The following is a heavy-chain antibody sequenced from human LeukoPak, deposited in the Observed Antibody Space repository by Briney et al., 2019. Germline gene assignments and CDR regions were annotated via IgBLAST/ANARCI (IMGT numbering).Heavy chain of an antibody. CDR3: TRDNGGVDI. Sequence: GGSLRFSCAASGFAFSSYWMHWVRQTPGEGLAWVAHINTDGSSTNYADSVKGRFTISRDNARNTVYLQMSSLRAEDTAIYYCTRDNGGVDIWGQGTLVTVSS. D-gene: IGHD6-25*01. CDR1: GFAFSSYW. CDR2: INTDGSST. V-gene: IGHV3-74*01. J-gene: IGHJ5*02.